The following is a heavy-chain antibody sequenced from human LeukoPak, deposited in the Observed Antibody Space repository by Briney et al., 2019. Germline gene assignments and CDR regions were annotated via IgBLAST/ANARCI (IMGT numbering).Heavy chain of an antibody. CDR2: IIPIFGTA. CDR3: ARDLLYYDILTGWSWTNWFDP. Sequence: ASVKVSCKASGGTFSSYAISWVRQAPGQGLEWMGGIIPIFGTANYAQKFQGRVTITADESTSTAYMELSSLRSEDTAVYYCARDLLYYDILTGWSWTNWFDPWGQGTLVTVSS. J-gene: IGHJ5*02. V-gene: IGHV1-69*13. CDR1: GGTFSSYA. D-gene: IGHD3-9*01.